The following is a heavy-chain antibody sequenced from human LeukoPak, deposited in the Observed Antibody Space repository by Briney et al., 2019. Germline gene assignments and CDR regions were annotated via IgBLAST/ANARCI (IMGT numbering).Heavy chain of an antibody. J-gene: IGHJ6*02. V-gene: IGHV5-51*01. D-gene: IGHD6-19*01. CDR1: GYSFTSYW. CDR2: IYPGDSDT. Sequence: GGSLKISCKGSGYSFTSYWIGWVRQMPGKGLEWMGIIYPGDSDTRYSPSFQGQVTISADKSISTAYLQWSSLKASDTAMYYCARFYSSGWYSYYYYGMDVWGQGTTVTVSS. CDR3: ARFYSSGWYSYYYYGMDV.